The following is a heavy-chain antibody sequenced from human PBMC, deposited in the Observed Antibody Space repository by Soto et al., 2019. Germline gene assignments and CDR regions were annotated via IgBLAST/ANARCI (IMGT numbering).Heavy chain of an antibody. CDR3: AKATATGGGAFDI. Sequence: PGGSLRLSCAASGFICSSYDMSWVRQAPGKGLEWVSTILVDGRTFYVDSVKGRFTISRDISQNTVYLQMNSLTAGDTALYYCAKATATGGGAFDICGQGTMVTVSS. J-gene: IGHJ3*02. V-gene: IGHV3-23*01. CDR1: GFICSSYD. CDR2: ILVDGRT. D-gene: IGHD2-8*02.